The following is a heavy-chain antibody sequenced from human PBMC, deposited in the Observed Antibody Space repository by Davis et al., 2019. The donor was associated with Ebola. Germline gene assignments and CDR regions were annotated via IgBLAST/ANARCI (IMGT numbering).Heavy chain of an antibody. CDR2: INHSGST. J-gene: IGHJ5*02. D-gene: IGHD3-10*01. CDR3: ARDPGDNWFDP. V-gene: IGHV4-34*09. Sequence: PSETLSLTCAVYGGSFSGYYWSWIRQPPGKGLEWIGEINHSGSTNYNPSLKSRVTISVDTSKNQFSLKLGSVTAADTAVYYCARDPGDNWFDPWGQGTLVTVSS. CDR1: GGSFSGYY.